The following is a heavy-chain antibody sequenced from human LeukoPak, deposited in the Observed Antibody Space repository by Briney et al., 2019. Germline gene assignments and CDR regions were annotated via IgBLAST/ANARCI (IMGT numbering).Heavy chain of an antibody. V-gene: IGHV3-23*01. CDR1: EFTFRTYA. CDR2: ISGGGGNT. D-gene: IGHD6-13*01. Sequence: PGGSLRHSCAASEFTFRTYAMSWVRQAPGKGLQWVSGISGGGGNTNYADSVKGRFTISRDNSKNTLYLQMNSLRAEDTAVYYCPKAIGTSGTQGIDHWGQGTLVTVSS. CDR3: PKAIGTSGTQGIDH. J-gene: IGHJ4*02.